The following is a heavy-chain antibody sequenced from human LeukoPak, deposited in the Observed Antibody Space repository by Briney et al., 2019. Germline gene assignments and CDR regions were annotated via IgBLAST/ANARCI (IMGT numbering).Heavy chain of an antibody. Sequence: GGSLRLSCAASGFTFSSYGMHWVPQAPGKGLEWVAVISYDGSNKYYADSVKGRFTISRDNSKNTLYLQMNSLRAEDTAIYYCVKGTTWIQLTYFDYWGQGTLVTVSS. J-gene: IGHJ4*02. CDR2: ISYDGSNK. D-gene: IGHD5-18*01. V-gene: IGHV3-30*18. CDR3: VKGTTWIQLTYFDY. CDR1: GFTFSSYG.